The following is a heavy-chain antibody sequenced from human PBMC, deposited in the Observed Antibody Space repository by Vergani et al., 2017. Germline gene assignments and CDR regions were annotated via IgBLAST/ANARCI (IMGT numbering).Heavy chain of an antibody. CDR2: IYYSGST. CDR3: ARGAHLGMDV. Sequence: QVQLQESGPGLVKPSETLSLTCTVSGGSISSYYWGWIRQPPGKGLECIGYIYYSGSTNYNPSLKSRVTISVDTSKNQFSLKLSSVTAADTAVYYCARGAHLGMDVWGKGTTVTVSS. J-gene: IGHJ6*04. CDR1: GGSISSYY. V-gene: IGHV4-59*01.